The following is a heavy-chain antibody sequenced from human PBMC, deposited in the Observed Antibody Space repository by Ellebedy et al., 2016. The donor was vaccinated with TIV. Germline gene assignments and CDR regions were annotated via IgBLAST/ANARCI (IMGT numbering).Heavy chain of an antibody. CDR1: GFTFSSYW. J-gene: IGHJ4*02. Sequence: PGGSLRLSCAASGFTFSSYWMHWVRQAPGKGLVWVSRINSDGSSTSYADSVKGRFTISRDNAKNTLYLQMHSLRVEETAVYYGARGGSGYYWALAYWGQGTLVTVSS. V-gene: IGHV3-74*01. CDR3: ARGGSGYYWALAY. D-gene: IGHD3-22*01. CDR2: INSDGSST.